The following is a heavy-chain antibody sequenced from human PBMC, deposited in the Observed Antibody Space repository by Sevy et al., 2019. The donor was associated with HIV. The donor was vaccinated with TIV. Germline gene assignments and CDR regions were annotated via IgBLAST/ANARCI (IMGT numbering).Heavy chain of an antibody. J-gene: IGHJ4*02. CDR2: IYSGGNT. Sequence: GGSLRLSCAASGFTVSSNYMSWVRQAPGKGLEWVSIIYSGGNTYYADSVKGRFTISRDNSKNTLYLQMNSLRAEDTAFYYCARGAAGDGYNLRYFDYWGQGTLVTVSS. V-gene: IGHV3-53*01. CDR1: GFTVSSNY. D-gene: IGHD5-12*01. CDR3: ARGAAGDGYNLRYFDY.